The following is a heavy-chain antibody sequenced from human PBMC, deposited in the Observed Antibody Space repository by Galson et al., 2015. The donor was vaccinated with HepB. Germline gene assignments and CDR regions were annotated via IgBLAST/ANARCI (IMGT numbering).Heavy chain of an antibody. Sequence: SLRLSCAASGFTFSSYGMHWVRQAPGKGLEWVAVISYDGSNKYYADSVKGRFTISRVNSKNTLYLQMNSLRAEDTAVYYCAKDLNSYSSLYYYGMDVWGQGTTVTVSS. CDR1: GFTFSSYG. D-gene: IGHD6-19*01. J-gene: IGHJ6*02. V-gene: IGHV3-30*18. CDR3: AKDLNSYSSLYYYGMDV. CDR2: ISYDGSNK.